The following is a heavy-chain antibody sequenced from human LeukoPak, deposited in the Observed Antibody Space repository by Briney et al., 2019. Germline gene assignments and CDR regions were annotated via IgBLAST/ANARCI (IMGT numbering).Heavy chain of an antibody. D-gene: IGHD1-26*01. V-gene: IGHV3-48*03. Sequence: PGGSLTLSCAASGFSSSYYEMNWVRQAPGKGLEWDSYIGSGGDTIYYADSVKGRFTISRDNAKNSLYLQMNSLRAEDTGVYYCARLGSTGSYYRDFQYWGQGTLVTVSS. CDR3: ARLGSTGSYYRDFQY. CDR2: IGSGGDTI. J-gene: IGHJ1*01. CDR1: GFSSSYYE.